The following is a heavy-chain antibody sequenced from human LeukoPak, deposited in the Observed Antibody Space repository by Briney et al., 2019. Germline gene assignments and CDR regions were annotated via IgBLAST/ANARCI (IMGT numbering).Heavy chain of an antibody. Sequence: PSETLSLTCTVSGGSISSYYWSWIRQPPGKGLEWIGYIHYSGSTNYNPSLKSRVTISVDTSKSQFSPKLSSVTAADTAVYYCASHYFDDAFDVWGQGTMVTVSS. CDR2: IHYSGST. D-gene: IGHD3-10*01. CDR3: ASHYFDDAFDV. J-gene: IGHJ3*01. V-gene: IGHV4-59*08. CDR1: GGSISSYY.